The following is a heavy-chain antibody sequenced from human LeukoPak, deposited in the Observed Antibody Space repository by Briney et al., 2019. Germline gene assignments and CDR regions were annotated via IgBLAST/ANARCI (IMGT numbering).Heavy chain of an antibody. CDR1: GFTFSDYY. V-gene: IGHV3-11*04. Sequence: AGSLRLSCAASGFTFSDYYRSWMRQAPGKGLEWVSYISSSGSTIYYADSVKGRFTISRDHAKNSLYLQMNSLRAEDTAVYYCARIDSSSSSINYWGQGTLVTVSS. CDR3: ARIDSSSSSINY. J-gene: IGHJ4*02. CDR2: ISSSGSTI. D-gene: IGHD6-6*01.